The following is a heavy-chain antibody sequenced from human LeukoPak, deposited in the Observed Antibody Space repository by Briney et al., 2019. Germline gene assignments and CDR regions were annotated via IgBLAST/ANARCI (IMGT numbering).Heavy chain of an antibody. D-gene: IGHD6-19*01. J-gene: IGHJ4*02. V-gene: IGHV3-30*18. CDR3: AKDKQWLAYFGY. CDR2: ISYDGSNK. CDR1: GFTFSSYG. Sequence: PGGSLRLSCAASGFTFSSYGMHWVRQAPGRGLEWVAVISYDGSNKYYADSVKGRFTISRDNSKNTLYLQMNSLRAEDTAVYYCAKDKQWLAYFGYWGQGTLVTVSS.